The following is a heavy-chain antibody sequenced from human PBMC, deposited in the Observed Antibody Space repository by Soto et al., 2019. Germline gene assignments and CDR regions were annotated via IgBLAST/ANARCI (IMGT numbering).Heavy chain of an antibody. CDR2: ISAYNGNT. V-gene: IGHV1-18*01. CDR1: GYTFTSYG. Sequence: ASVKVSCKASGYTFTSYGISWVRQAPGQGLEWMGWISAYNGNTNYAQKLQGRVTMTTDTSTSTAYMELRSLRSDDTAVYYCAGVVGGSMVRGVPYRPWFAPWGQGTLVTVSS. D-gene: IGHD3-10*01. CDR3: AGVVGGSMVRGVPYRPWFAP. J-gene: IGHJ5*02.